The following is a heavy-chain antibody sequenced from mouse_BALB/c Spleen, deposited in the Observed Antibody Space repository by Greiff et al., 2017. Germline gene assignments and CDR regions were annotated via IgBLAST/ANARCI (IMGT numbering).Heavy chain of an antibody. Sequence: EVKLQESGPGLVKPSQSLSLTCTVTGYSITSDYAWNWIRQFPGNKLEWMGYISYSGSTSYNPSLKSRISITRDTSKNQFFLQLNSVTTEDTATYYCARSPYDYDPAWFAYWGQGTLVTVSA. CDR3: ARSPYDYDPAWFAY. J-gene: IGHJ3*01. CDR1: GYSITSDYA. V-gene: IGHV3-2*02. D-gene: IGHD2-4*01. CDR2: ISYSGST.